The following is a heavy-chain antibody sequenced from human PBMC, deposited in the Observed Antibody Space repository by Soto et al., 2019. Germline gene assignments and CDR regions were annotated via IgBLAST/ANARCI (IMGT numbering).Heavy chain of an antibody. V-gene: IGHV1-46*01. CDR2: INPSGGST. D-gene: IGHD3-10*01. CDR1: GYTFTSYY. J-gene: IGHJ1*01. Sequence: QVQLVQSGAEVKKPGASVKVSCKASGYTFTSYYMHWVRQAPGQGLEWMGIINPSGGSTSYAQKFQGRVTMTRDTSTSTVYMELSSLRSEDTAVYYCARAELWFGELLYAWYFQNWGQGTLVTVSS. CDR3: ARAELWFGELLYAWYFQN.